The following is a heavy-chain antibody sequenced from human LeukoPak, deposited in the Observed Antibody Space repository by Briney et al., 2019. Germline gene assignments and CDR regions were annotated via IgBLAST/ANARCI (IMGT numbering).Heavy chain of an antibody. J-gene: IGHJ5*02. D-gene: IGHD5-12*01. V-gene: IGHV3-33*01. Sequence: GGSLRLSCAASGFTFSSYGIHWVRQAPGKGLEWVAVIWYDGSNKYYADSVKGRFTISRDNSKNRLYLQMNSLRAEDTAVYYCARSLYSGYDSVCWFDPWGQGTLVTVSS. CDR2: IWYDGSNK. CDR1: GFTFSSYG. CDR3: ARSLYSGYDSVCWFDP.